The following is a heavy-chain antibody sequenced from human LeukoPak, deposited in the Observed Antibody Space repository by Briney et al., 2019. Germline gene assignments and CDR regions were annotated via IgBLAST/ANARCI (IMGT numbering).Heavy chain of an antibody. Sequence: GGSLKLSCAASGFTFSSYGMHWVRQAPGKGLEWVAVISYDGSNKYYADSVKGRFTISRDNSKNTLYLQMNSLRVEDTAVYYCAKDLKTYDFWSGPVFDYWGQGTLVTVSS. V-gene: IGHV3-30*18. CDR2: ISYDGSNK. J-gene: IGHJ4*02. CDR3: AKDLKTYDFWSGPVFDY. D-gene: IGHD3-3*01. CDR1: GFTFSSYG.